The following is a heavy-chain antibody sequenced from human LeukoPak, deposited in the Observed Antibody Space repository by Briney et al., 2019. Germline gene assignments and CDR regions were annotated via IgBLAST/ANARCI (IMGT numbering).Heavy chain of an antibody. V-gene: IGHV4-30-2*02. CDR1: GGSISSGGYY. D-gene: IGHD2-15*01. Sequence: PSQTLSLTCTVSGGSISSGGYYWRWIRQPPGKGLEWIGYIYHSGSTYYNPSLKSRVTISVDTSKNQFSLKLSSVTAADTAVYYCARRDRYCSGGSCYGVFDPWGQGTLVTVSS. J-gene: IGHJ5*02. CDR2: IYHSGST. CDR3: ARRDRYCSGGSCYGVFDP.